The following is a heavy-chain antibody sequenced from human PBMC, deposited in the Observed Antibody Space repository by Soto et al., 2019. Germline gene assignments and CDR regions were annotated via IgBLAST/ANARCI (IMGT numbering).Heavy chain of an antibody. CDR3: ARGGYSYGYFDY. CDR2: ISSSGPKI. CDR1: GFTFSDSY. V-gene: IGHV3-11*01. Sequence: GGSLRLSCAASGFTFSDSYMSWIRQAPGKGLEWVSYISSSGPKIYYADSLKGRFTISRDNAKNSLYLQMHSLRAEDTAVYYCARGGYSYGYFDYWGQGTLVTVS. J-gene: IGHJ4*02. D-gene: IGHD5-18*01.